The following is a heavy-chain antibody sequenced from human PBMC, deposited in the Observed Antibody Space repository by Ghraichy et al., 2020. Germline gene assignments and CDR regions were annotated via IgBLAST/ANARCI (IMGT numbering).Heavy chain of an antibody. Sequence: GGSLRLSCAASGFTFSNYNMNWVRQAPGKGLEWVSSISSSSSYIYYADSAKGRFTISRDNAKNSLYLQMNSLRAEDTTVYYCARDQGVYAIDYGMDVWGQGTTVTVSS. CDR3: ARDQGVYAIDYGMDV. V-gene: IGHV3-21*01. J-gene: IGHJ6*02. CDR1: GFTFSNYN. CDR2: ISSSSSYI. D-gene: IGHD2-8*01.